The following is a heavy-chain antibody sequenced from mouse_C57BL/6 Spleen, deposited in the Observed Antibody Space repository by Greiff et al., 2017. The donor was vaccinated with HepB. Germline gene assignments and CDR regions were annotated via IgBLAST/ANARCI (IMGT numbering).Heavy chain of an antibody. CDR2: ISYDGSN. D-gene: IGHD1-1*01. Sequence: EVQLVESGPGLVKPSQSLSLTCSVTGYSITSGYYWNWIRQFPGNKLEWMGYISYDGSNNYNPSLKNRISITLDTSKNQFFLKLNSVTTEDTATYYCARDKTVFFDYWGQGTTLTVSS. J-gene: IGHJ2*01. V-gene: IGHV3-6*01. CDR3: ARDKTVFFDY. CDR1: GYSITSGYY.